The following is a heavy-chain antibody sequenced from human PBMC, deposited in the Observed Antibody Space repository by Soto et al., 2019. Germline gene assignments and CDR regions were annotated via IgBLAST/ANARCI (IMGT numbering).Heavy chain of an antibody. CDR3: ARGAIAVAGISFFDY. J-gene: IGHJ4*02. D-gene: IGHD6-19*01. V-gene: IGHV1-69*06. CDR2: IIPIFGTA. Sequence: SVKVYFKASGGPFSSYAVSLVRQAPGQGLEWMGGIIPIFGTANYAQKFQGRVTITADKSTSTAYMELSSLRSEDTAVYYCARGAIAVAGISFFDYWGQGTLVTVSS. CDR1: GGPFSSYA.